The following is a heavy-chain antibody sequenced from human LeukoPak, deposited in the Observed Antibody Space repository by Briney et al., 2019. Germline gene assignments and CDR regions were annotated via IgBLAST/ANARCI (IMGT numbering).Heavy chain of an antibody. CDR3: SKFDEVWSGYSGY. J-gene: IGHJ4*02. CDR1: GYTFTAYY. V-gene: IGHV1-2*02. D-gene: IGHD3-3*01. Sequence: ASVKVSCKASGYTFTAYYMHWVRQAPGQGLEWVGWISPNSGATNHAQRFQGRVTMTRDTSINTAYMELSRLTSDDTAVYYCSKFDEVWSGYSGYWGQGTLVTVSS. CDR2: ISPNSGAT.